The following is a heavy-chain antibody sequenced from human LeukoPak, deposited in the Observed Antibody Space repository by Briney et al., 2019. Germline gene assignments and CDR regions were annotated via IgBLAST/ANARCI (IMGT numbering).Heavy chain of an antibody. Sequence: GASVKVSCKASGGTFSSYAISWVRQAPGQGLEWMGGIIPIFGTANYAQKFQGRVTITADKSTSTAYMELSSLRSEDTAVYYCARAATTVTTSGWFDPWGQGTLVTVSS. CDR1: GGTFSSYA. J-gene: IGHJ5*02. V-gene: IGHV1-69*06. D-gene: IGHD4-17*01. CDR2: IIPIFGTA. CDR3: ARAATTVTTSGWFDP.